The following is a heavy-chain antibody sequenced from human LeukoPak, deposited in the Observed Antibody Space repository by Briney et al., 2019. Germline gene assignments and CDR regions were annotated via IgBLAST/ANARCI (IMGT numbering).Heavy chain of an antibody. Sequence: SETLSLICTVSGGSISSYYWSWIRQPPGKGLEWIGYIYYSGSTNYNPSLKSRDTISVDTSKNQFSLKLSSVTAADTAVYYCARLNRYCSSTSCSDYWGQGTLVTVSS. CDR2: IYYSGST. CDR1: GGSISSYY. CDR3: ARLNRYCSSTSCSDY. J-gene: IGHJ4*02. D-gene: IGHD2-2*01. V-gene: IGHV4-59*08.